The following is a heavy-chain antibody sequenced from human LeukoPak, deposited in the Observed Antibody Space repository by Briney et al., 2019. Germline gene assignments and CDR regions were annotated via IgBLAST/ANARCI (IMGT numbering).Heavy chain of an antibody. Sequence: SETLSLTCTGSGYSISSGYYWGWIRQPPGKGLEWIGSIYHSGSTYYNPSLKSRVTMSVDTSKNQFSLKLSSVTAADTAVYYCARGPVYPNYYYYYMDVWGKGTTLTISS. J-gene: IGHJ6*03. CDR3: ARGPVYPNYYYYYMDV. CDR1: GYSISSGYY. CDR2: IYHSGST. V-gene: IGHV4-38-2*02. D-gene: IGHD1-14*01.